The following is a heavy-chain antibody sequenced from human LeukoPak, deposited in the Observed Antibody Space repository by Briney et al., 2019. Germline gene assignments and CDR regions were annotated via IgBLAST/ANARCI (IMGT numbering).Heavy chain of an antibody. Sequence: SETLSLTCSVSGGSISSSNYHWVWIRQPPGKRLEWTGSIYYSGSSYYNPSLKSRVTISLDTSKKQLSLKQSSVTAADTAVYYCARDLRIAAAGTWNYWGQGTLVTVSS. D-gene: IGHD6-13*01. CDR1: GGSISSSNYH. CDR3: ARDLRIAAAGTWNY. J-gene: IGHJ4*02. V-gene: IGHV4-39*07. CDR2: IYYSGSS.